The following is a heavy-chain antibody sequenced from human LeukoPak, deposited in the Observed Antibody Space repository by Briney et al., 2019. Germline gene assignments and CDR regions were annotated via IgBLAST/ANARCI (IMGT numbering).Heavy chain of an antibody. D-gene: IGHD4-17*01. CDR2: IYWDDDK. V-gene: IGHV2-5*02. Sequence: SGPTLVNPTQTLTLTCAFSGFSLNTGGVGVGWIRQPPGKALECLALIYWDDDKRYSPSLRSRLTITKDTSKNQVVLTMTNMDPVDTATYYCAHLTTVIATFDCWGQGTLVTVSS. CDR3: AHLTTVIATFDC. CDR1: GFSLNTGGVG. J-gene: IGHJ4*02.